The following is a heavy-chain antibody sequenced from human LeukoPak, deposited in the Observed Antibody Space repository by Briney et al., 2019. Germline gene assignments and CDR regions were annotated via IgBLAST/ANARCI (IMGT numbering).Heavy chain of an antibody. CDR2: IYSGDSDT. Sequence: GESLKISCKGSGYSFTSYRSGWVRQIPGKGLEWMGIIYSGDSDTRYSPSFQGQVTLSADKSISNAYLQWSSLKASDTAMNYCARRAVEMATIAWGQGTLVTVSS. CDR1: GYSFTSYR. D-gene: IGHD5-24*01. V-gene: IGHV5-51*01. CDR3: ARRAVEMATIA. J-gene: IGHJ5*02.